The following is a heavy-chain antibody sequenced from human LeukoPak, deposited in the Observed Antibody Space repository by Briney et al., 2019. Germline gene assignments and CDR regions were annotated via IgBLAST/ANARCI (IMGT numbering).Heavy chain of an antibody. Sequence: ASVKVSCKAPGYTFTGYYMHWVRQAPGQGLEWMGWINPNSGGTNYAQKFQGRVTMTRDTSISTAYMELSRLRSDDTAVYYCARGDIVVVPAAPTHYWGQGTLVTVSS. CDR2: INPNSGGT. V-gene: IGHV1-2*02. CDR1: GYTFTGYY. D-gene: IGHD2-2*01. J-gene: IGHJ4*02. CDR3: ARGDIVVVPAAPTHY.